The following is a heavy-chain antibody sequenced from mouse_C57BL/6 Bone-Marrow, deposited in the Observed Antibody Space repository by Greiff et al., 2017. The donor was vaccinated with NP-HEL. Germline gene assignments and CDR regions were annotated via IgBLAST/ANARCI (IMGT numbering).Heavy chain of an antibody. CDR3: TRPVVAKRYFDV. D-gene: IGHD1-1*01. J-gene: IGHJ1*03. Sequence: QVQLKESGAELVRPGASVTLSCKASGYTFTDYEMHWVKQTPVHGLEWIGAIDPETGGTAYNQKFKGKAILTADKSSSTAYMELRSLTSEDSAVYYCTRPVVAKRYFDVWGTGTTVTVSS. CDR2: IDPETGGT. CDR1: GYTFTDYE. V-gene: IGHV1-15*01.